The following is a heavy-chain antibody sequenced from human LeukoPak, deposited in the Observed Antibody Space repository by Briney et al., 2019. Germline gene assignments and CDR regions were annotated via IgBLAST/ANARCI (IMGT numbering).Heavy chain of an antibody. CDR2: IYPGDSDT. CDR1: GYSFTSYW. V-gene: IGHV5-51*01. Sequence: GESLKISCKGSGYSFTSYWIGWVRQMPGKGLEWMGIIYPGDSDTRYSPSFQGQVTISADKSISTAYLQWSSLKASDTAMYYCARSLATNYYYYGMAVWGQGTTVTVSS. CDR3: ARSLATNYYYYGMAV. J-gene: IGHJ6*02.